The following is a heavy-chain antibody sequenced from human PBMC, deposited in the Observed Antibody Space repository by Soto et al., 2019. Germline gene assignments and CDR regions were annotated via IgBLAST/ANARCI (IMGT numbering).Heavy chain of an antibody. CDR1: GFTFSSYA. CDR2: ISGSGGST. V-gene: IGHV3-23*01. CDR3: ANQMEWFLGQYYFDY. D-gene: IGHD3-3*01. Sequence: PGGSLRLSCAASGFTFSSYAMSWVRQAPGKGLEWVSAISGSGGSTYYADSVKGRFTISRDNSKNTLYLQMNSLRAEDTAVYYCANQMEWFLGQYYFDYWGQGTLVTVSS. J-gene: IGHJ4*02.